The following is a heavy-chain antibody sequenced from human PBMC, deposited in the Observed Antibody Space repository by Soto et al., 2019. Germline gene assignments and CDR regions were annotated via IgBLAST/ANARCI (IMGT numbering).Heavy chain of an antibody. Sequence: QVQLVQSGAEVQKPGSSVKVSCKASGGTFSSYAISWVRQAPGQGLEWMGGIIPIFGTANYAQKFQGRVTITADESTSTAYMELSRLRSEDTAVYYCAAHRPAYDFCSGTQPTGYYYYGMDVWGQGTTVTVSS. D-gene: IGHD3-3*01. CDR2: IIPIFGTA. CDR3: AAHRPAYDFCSGTQPTGYYYYGMDV. CDR1: GGTFSSYA. J-gene: IGHJ6*02. V-gene: IGHV1-69*01.